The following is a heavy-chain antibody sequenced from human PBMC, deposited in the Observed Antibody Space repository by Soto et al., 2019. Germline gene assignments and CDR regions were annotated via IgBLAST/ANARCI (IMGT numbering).Heavy chain of an antibody. J-gene: IGHJ6*02. Sequence: GASLKVSCKASGYTFTSYGISWVRQAPGQGLDWMGWISAYNGNTNYAQKLQVRVTMTTDTYTSTAYMELRSLRSDDRAVYYCARDYSADFWSGYVPSDYYYYGKDVWGQGTTVTVSS. CDR2: ISAYNGNT. V-gene: IGHV1-18*04. D-gene: IGHD3-3*01. CDR3: ARDYSADFWSGYVPSDYYYYGKDV. CDR1: GYTFTSYG.